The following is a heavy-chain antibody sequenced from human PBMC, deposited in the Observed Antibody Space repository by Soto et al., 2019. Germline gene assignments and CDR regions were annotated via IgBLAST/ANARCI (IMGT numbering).Heavy chain of an antibody. CDR1: GFTLSGVD. Sequence: QVQLVESGGGVVQPGTSLRLSCSASGFTLSGVDMHWVRQAPGKGLEWVAVMSYDGRNQYYADSVKGRFTVSRDSSKXXXXXXXXXXXXXXXXXXXCAKGGWYTSSSRSDCWGQGTLVTVSS. D-gene: IGHD6-6*01. V-gene: IGHV3-30*03. CDR2: MSYDGRNQ. CDR3: AKGGWYTSSSRSDC. J-gene: IGHJ4*02.